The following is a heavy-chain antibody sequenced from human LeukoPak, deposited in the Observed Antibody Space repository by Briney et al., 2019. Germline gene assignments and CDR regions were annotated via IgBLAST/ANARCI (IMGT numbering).Heavy chain of an antibody. CDR2: INHSGST. CDR3: ASARYGSGSYFPYY. D-gene: IGHD3-10*01. Sequence: SETLSLTCAVYGGSFSGYYWSWIRQPPGKGLEWIGEINHSGSTNYNPSLKSRVTISVDTSKNQFSLKLSSVTAADTAVYYCASARYGSGSYFPYYWGQGTLVTVSS. CDR1: GGSFSGYY. J-gene: IGHJ4*02. V-gene: IGHV4-34*01.